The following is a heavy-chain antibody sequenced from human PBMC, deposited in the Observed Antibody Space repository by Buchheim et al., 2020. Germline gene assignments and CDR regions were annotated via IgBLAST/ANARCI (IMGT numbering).Heavy chain of an antibody. J-gene: IGHJ2*01. CDR1: GFTFSSYA. V-gene: IGHV3-23*01. D-gene: IGHD3-22*01. CDR3: AKDRRNTYYYDSSGYQDL. CDR2: ISGSGGST. Sequence: EVQLLESGGGLVQPGGSLRLSCAASGFTFSSYAMSWVRQAPGKGLEWVSAISGSGGSTYYAESVKGRFTISRDNSKNTLYLQMNSLRAEDTAVYYCAKDRRNTYYYDSSGYQDLWGRGTL.